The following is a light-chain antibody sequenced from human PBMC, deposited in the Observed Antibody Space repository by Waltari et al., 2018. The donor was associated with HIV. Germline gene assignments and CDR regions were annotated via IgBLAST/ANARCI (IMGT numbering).Light chain of an antibody. CDR3: AAWADVLSAWV. CDR2: AND. Sequence: QSVLTQPPSVSGTPGQRVTISCSATNSNVDIPSVFCYQHLPGSPPQLLIFANDQRPLGVPDRFSGSKSGTSASLAISGLRSEDEADYYCAAWADVLSAWVFGGGTKLSVL. J-gene: IGLJ3*02. V-gene: IGLV1-47*01. CDR1: NSNVDIPS.